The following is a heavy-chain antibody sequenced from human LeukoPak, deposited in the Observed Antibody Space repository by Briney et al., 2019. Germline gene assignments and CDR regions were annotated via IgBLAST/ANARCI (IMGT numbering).Heavy chain of an antibody. CDR3: AKIRIGLAGTDAFDI. V-gene: IGHV3-48*01. Sequence: GGSLRLSCAASGFTFSSYSMLWVRQAPGKGLEWVSYISSSSSTIYYADSVKGRFTISRDNSKNTLYLQMNSLRAEDTAVYYCAKIRIGLAGTDAFDIWGQGTMVTVSS. CDR2: ISSSSSTI. D-gene: IGHD1-1*01. J-gene: IGHJ3*02. CDR1: GFTFSSYS.